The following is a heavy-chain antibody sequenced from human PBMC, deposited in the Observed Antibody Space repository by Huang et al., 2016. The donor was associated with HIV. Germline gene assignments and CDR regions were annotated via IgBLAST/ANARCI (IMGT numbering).Heavy chain of an antibody. V-gene: IGHV3-30-3*01. J-gene: IGHJ4*02. Sequence: QVQLGESGGGVVQPEKSLRLSCAASGFDFSSYAMNWVRQAQGKGPEWVAVISNDGNNMYYSESVKGRFIIARDNSKNTLYLQMNSLRGEDTAIYYCARGGILGTSWYRPFDYWGQGTLVTVSS. CDR1: GFDFSSYA. CDR3: ARGGILGTSWYRPFDY. CDR2: ISNDGNNM. D-gene: IGHD6-13*01.